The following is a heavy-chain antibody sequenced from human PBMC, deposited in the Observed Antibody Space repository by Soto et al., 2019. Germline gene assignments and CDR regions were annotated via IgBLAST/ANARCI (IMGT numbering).Heavy chain of an antibody. CDR2: IYWDDDK. V-gene: IGHV2-5*02. CDR3: AHSYVDIVATRGAFDI. CDR1: GFSLSTSGVG. Sequence: QITLKESGPTLVKPTQTLTLTCTFSGFSLSTSGVGVGWIRQPPGKALEWLALIYWDDDKRYSPSLKSRLTITKDTSKNQVVLTMTNIDPVDTATYYCAHSYVDIVATRGAFDIWGQGTMVTVSS. J-gene: IGHJ3*02. D-gene: IGHD5-12*01.